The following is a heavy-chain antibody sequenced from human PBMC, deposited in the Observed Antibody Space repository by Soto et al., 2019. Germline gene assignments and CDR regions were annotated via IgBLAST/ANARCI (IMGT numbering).Heavy chain of an antibody. CDR3: ARDRAGYYSHFVY. D-gene: IGHD3-22*01. Sequence: GGSVKVSCKALRGTFTNYAFSWVRQAPGQGLEWMGGIMPFFGSGNYAQKFQGRINITADESTSSVYLELTSLRSEDTAVYYCARDRAGYYSHFVYWGQGTLVTVSS. V-gene: IGHV1-69*13. CDR2: IMPFFGSG. CDR1: RGTFTNYA. J-gene: IGHJ4*02.